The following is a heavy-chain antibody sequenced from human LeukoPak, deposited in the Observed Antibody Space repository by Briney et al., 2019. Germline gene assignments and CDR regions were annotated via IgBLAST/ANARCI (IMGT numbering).Heavy chain of an antibody. CDR3: AKDLTAMVTYIDY. Sequence: GGSLRLSCAASGFTFSSYGMHWVRQAPGKGLEWVAFIRYDGSNKYYADSVKGRFTISRDNSKNTLYLQMNSLRAEDTAVYYCAKDLTAMVTYIDYWGQGTLVTVSS. D-gene: IGHD5-18*01. CDR1: GFTFSSYG. CDR2: IRYDGSNK. J-gene: IGHJ4*02. V-gene: IGHV3-30*02.